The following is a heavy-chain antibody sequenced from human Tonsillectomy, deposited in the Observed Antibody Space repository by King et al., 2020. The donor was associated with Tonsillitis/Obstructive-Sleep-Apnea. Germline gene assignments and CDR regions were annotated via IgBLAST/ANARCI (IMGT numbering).Heavy chain of an antibody. CDR1: GFTFSTYY. Sequence: VQLVESGAEVKKPGASVKVSCKASGFTFSTYYFYWGRQAPGQGLEWVGLINPNVGTTIYAQKFQGRVTMTRDTSTSTVYMELSSLRSDDTAVYYCARAQWELLPYFDFWGRGTVVTVSS. CDR3: ARAQWELLPYFDF. CDR2: INPNVGTT. J-gene: IGHJ4*02. V-gene: IGHV1-46*01. D-gene: IGHD1-26*01.